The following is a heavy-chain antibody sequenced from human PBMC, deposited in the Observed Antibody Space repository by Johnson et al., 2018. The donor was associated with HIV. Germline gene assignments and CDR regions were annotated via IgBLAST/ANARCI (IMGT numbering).Heavy chain of an antibody. D-gene: IGHD3-22*01. Sequence: VQLVESGGGLVQPGRSLRLSSAASGFTFDDYAMHWVRQAPGKGLEWVSGLSWNSGSIGYADSVKGRFTISRDNAKNSLYLQMNSLRAEDTALYYCAKGGYDSEDAFDIWGQGTMVTVSS. CDR2: LSWNSGSI. CDR1: GFTFDDYA. V-gene: IGHV3-9*01. J-gene: IGHJ3*02. CDR3: AKGGYDSEDAFDI.